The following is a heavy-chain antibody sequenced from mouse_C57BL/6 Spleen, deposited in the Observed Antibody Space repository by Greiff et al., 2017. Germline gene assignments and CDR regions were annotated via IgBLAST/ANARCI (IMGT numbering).Heavy chain of an antibody. D-gene: IGHD1-1*01. CDR2: IYPGSGNT. CDR3: ARGYGSGYDYYYAMDY. V-gene: IGHV1-66*01. Sequence: VQLQQSGPELVKPGASVKISCKASGYSFTSYYIHWVKQRPGQGLAWIGWIYPGSGNTKYNEKFKGKATLTADTSSSTAYMQLSSLTSEDSAVYYCARGYGSGYDYYYAMDYWGQGTSVTVSS. J-gene: IGHJ4*01. CDR1: GYSFTSYY.